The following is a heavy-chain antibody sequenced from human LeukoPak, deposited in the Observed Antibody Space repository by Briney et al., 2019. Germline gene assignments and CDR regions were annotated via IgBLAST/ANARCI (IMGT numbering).Heavy chain of an antibody. D-gene: IGHD5-18*01. J-gene: IGHJ4*02. CDR3: AREAPGGYSYGGTCYFDY. V-gene: IGHV6-1*01. CDR1: GGSVSSNGAA. CDR2: TYYRSKWYN. Sequence: SQTLSLTCAISGGSVSSNGAAWNWIRQSPSRGLEWLGRTYYRSKWYNDYAVSVKSRITINPDTSKNQFSLQLNSVTPEDTAVYYCAREAPGGYSYGGTCYFDYWGQGTLVTVSS.